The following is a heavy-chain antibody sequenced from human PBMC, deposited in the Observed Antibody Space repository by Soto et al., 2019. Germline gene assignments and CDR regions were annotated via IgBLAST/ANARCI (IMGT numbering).Heavy chain of an antibody. CDR2: ISSYNGDT. CDR3: AREGVAPYDYYGMDI. J-gene: IGHJ6*02. V-gene: IGHV1-18*01. D-gene: IGHD5-12*01. Sequence: QVQLVQSGAEVKKPGASVKVSCKASGYTFTRSGISWARQAPGQGPEWMGWISSYNGDTNYAQTFQGRVTMTTDTSTSTAYMELRSLRSDDTAVYYCAREGVAPYDYYGMDIWGQGTPVTLSS. CDR1: GYTFTRSG.